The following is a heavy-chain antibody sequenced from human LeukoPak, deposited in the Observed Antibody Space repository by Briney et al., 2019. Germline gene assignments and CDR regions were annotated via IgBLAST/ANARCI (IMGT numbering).Heavy chain of an antibody. D-gene: IGHD3-9*01. V-gene: IGHV4-34*01. J-gene: IGHJ3*01. CDR2: INHSGST. CDR3: ARYTIFSSFDV. CDR1: GGSFSGYY. Sequence: PSETLSLTCAVYGGSFSGYYWSWIRQPPGKGLEWIGEINHSGSTNYNPSLKSRVTISGDTSKNHFSLKLSSVTAADTAVYFCARYTIFSSFDVWGQGAVVTVSS.